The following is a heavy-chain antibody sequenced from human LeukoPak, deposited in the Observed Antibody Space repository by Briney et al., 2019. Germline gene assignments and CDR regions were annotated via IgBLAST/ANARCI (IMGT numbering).Heavy chain of an antibody. CDR1: GFTFSSFW. CDR3: VRDYSGMGIDY. Sequence: QAGRSLRLSCAASGFTFSSFWMSWVRQAPGKGLEWVANINQDGGDKYYVDSVKGRFTISRDNAKSSLYLQMNSLRAEDTAVYYCVRDYSGMGIDYWGQGTLVTVSS. CDR2: INQDGGDK. D-gene: IGHD3-10*01. V-gene: IGHV3-7*01. J-gene: IGHJ4*02.